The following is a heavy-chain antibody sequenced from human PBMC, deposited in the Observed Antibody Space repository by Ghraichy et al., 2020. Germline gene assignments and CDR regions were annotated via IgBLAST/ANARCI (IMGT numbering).Heavy chain of an antibody. CDR3: ARASRVVRFYYYDGMDV. Sequence: GGSLRLSCVGSGFTFSCYNMNWVRQSPGKGLEWVSYITSSSRSIFYADSVKGRFTISRDTAKNSLSLQTNSLRDEDTAVYYCARASRVVRFYYYDGMDVWGQGTTVTVSS. J-gene: IGHJ6*02. CDR2: ITSSSRSI. D-gene: IGHD4-23*01. V-gene: IGHV3-48*02. CDR1: GFTFSCYN.